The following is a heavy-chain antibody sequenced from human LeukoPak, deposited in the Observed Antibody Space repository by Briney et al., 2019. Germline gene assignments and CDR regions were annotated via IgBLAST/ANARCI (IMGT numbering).Heavy chain of an antibody. V-gene: IGHV1-8*03. CDR3: ARLKAGTTWADDDAFDI. CDR1: GYTFTSYD. CDR2: MNPNSGNT. D-gene: IGHD1-7*01. Sequence: EASVKVSCKAYGYTFTSYDINWVRQATGQGLEWMGWMNPNSGNTGYAQKFQGRVTITRNTSISTAYMELSSLRSEDTAVYYCARLKAGTTWADDDAFDIWGQGTMVTVSS. J-gene: IGHJ3*02.